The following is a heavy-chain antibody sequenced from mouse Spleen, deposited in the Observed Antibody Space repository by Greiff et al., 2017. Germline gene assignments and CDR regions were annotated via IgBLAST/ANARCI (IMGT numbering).Heavy chain of an antibody. J-gene: IGHJ2*01. Sequence: QVQLQQSGAELARPGASVKMSCKASGYTFTSYTMHWVKQRPGQGLEWIGYINPSSGYTNYNQKFKDKATLTADKSSSTAYMQLSSLTSEDSAVYYCARDHYYGSRFDYWGQGTTLTVSS. CDR2: INPSSGYT. CDR1: GYTFTSYT. D-gene: IGHD1-1*01. CDR3: ARDHYYGSRFDY. V-gene: IGHV1-4*01.